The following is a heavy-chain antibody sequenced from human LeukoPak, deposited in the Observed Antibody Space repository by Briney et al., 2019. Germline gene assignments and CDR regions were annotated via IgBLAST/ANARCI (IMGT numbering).Heavy chain of an antibody. CDR1: AESFSGYY. J-gene: IGHJ4*02. CDR3: ARAAKAAVAGSFFDY. D-gene: IGHD6-19*01. CDR2: INHSGST. V-gene: IGHV4-34*01. Sequence: SETLSLTCAVYAESFSGYYWSWIRQPPGKGLEWVGEINHSGSTNYNPSLKSRVTISVDTSKNQFSLKVNSVTAADTAVYYCARAAKAAVAGSFFDYWGQGTLVTVSS.